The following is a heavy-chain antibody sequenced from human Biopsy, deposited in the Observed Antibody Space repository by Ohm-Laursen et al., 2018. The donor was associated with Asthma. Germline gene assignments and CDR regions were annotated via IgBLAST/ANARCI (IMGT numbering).Heavy chain of an antibody. CDR2: IYSGGTS. Sequence: SLRLSCAASGFTVSRDHMFWVRQAPGKGLEWVSVIYSGGTSHTADSVRGRFTISRDNSRDTVSLQMNSLRADDTAVYYCAKGWYFDSWGQGTQVTVSS. J-gene: IGHJ4*02. CDR3: AKGWYFDS. CDR1: GFTVSRDH. D-gene: IGHD6-13*01. V-gene: IGHV3-53*05.